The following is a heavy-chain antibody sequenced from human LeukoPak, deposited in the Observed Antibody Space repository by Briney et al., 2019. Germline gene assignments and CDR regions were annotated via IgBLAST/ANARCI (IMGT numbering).Heavy chain of an antibody. CDR1: GASISSSSYY. J-gene: IGHJ4*02. D-gene: IGHD3-22*01. CDR2: IYYSVST. V-gene: IGHV4-39*07. CDR3: ARVTGYIVEDYFDY. Sequence: SETLSLTCTVSGASISSSSYYWGWIRQPPGKGLEWIGTIYYSVSTYYNPSLKSRLTISVDTSKNQFSLRLSSVTAADTAVYYCARVTGYIVEDYFDYWGQGTLVTVSS.